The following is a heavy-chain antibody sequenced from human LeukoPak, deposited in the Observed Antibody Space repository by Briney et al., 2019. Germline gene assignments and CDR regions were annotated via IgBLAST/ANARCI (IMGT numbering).Heavy chain of an antibody. CDR1: GYSFTNYW. CDR3: ARNKGSCGWLFDY. D-gene: IGHD6-19*01. J-gene: IGHJ4*02. CDR2: IYPGDSDT. Sequence: GESLKISCKGSGYSFTNYWIGWVRQMPGKGLEWMGIIYPGDSDTRYSPSFQGQVTISADKSISTAYLQWSSLKHSDTAMYYCARNKGSCGWLFDYWGQGTLVTVSS. V-gene: IGHV5-51*01.